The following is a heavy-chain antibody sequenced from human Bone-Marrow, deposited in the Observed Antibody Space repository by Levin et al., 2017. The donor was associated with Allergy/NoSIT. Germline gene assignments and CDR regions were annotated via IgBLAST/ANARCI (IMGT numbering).Heavy chain of an antibody. CDR3: ERVNPLEWFEELRGKGSEQFYYYVDV. D-gene: IGHD3-10*01. CDR2: IDWDDDK. J-gene: IGHJ6*03. V-gene: IGHV2-70*17. CDR1: GFSLTPRGMC. Sequence: SVSGPTLVKPTQTLTLTCTFAGFSLTPRGMCVSWIRPSPGNALEWLGRIDWDDDKFYTTSLRTRLTLSKHTSKNQVVLTMTNMDPVDTATYYCERVNPLEWFEELRGKGSEQFYYYVDVWGKGTTVTVSS.